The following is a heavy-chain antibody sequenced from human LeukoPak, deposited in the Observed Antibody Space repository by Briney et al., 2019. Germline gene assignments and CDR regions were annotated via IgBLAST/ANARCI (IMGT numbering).Heavy chain of an antibody. CDR1: GYSFISYW. CDR3: ARTTRSADAFDI. Sequence: GGSLKISCTGSGYSFISYWMRWVRQAPGKGLEGVGIIYPGDSDTRYSPSFQGQVTISADKSISTAYLQWSSLKASDTAMYYCARTTRSADAFDIWGQGTMVTVSS. D-gene: IGHD1-26*01. J-gene: IGHJ3*02. V-gene: IGHV5-51*01. CDR2: IYPGDSDT.